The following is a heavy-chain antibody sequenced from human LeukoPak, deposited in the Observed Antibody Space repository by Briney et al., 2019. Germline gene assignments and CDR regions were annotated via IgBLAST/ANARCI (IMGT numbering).Heavy chain of an antibody. V-gene: IGHV3-7*03. CDR2: INQDGSAQ. J-gene: IGHJ4*02. CDR1: GFTSGTSR. CDR3: ARSAR. Sequence: GGSLRLSCAASGFTSGTSRMSWVRQAPGKGLEWVANINQDGSAQYYVDSVKGRFTISRDNAKSSLYLQMNSLRAEDTAVYYCARSARWGRGTLVTVSS.